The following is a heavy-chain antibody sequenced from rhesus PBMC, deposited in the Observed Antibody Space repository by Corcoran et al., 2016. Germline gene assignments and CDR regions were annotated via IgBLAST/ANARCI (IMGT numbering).Heavy chain of an antibody. D-gene: IGHD6-13*01. CDR2: SSSGGST. V-gene: IGHV3-103*01. Sequence: EVQLVESGGGLAKPGGSLRLSCAASGFTFSGYAMHWVRQAPGKGLEWVSASSSGGSTYFADSVKGRFTISRDNSKNTLSLQLNSLRAEDTAVYHCAKDLGTWSFDYWGQGV. J-gene: IGHJ4*01. CDR1: GFTFSGYA. CDR3: AKDLGTWSFDY.